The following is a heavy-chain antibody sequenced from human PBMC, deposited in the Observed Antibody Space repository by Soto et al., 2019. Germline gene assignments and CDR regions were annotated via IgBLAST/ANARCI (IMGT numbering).Heavy chain of an antibody. J-gene: IGHJ5*02. D-gene: IGHD6-19*01. CDR1: GGSIRSCNHY. Sequence: SYTLSQTSIVSGGSIRSCNHYWGWIRQPPGKGLEWIGSISYSGSTYYNPSLKSRVTMSVDTSKNQFSLKLTSVTAADTAVYYCARRRYSIGWSTNWFDPWGQGTLVTVS. V-gene: IGHV4-39*01. CDR3: ARRRYSIGWSTNWFDP. CDR2: ISYSGST.